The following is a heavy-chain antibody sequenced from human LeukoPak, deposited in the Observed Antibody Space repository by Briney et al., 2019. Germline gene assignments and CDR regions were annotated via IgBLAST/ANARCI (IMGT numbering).Heavy chain of an antibody. CDR3: ARVDTAMVRNFDY. D-gene: IGHD5-18*01. CDR2: INHSGST. CDR1: VGSFSGYY. J-gene: IGHJ4*02. Sequence: SETLSLTCALYVGSFSGYYWSWLRHPPGKGLEWLGEINHSGSTNYNPSLKSRVTISVDTSKNQFSLKLSSVTAADTAVYYCARVDTAMVRNFDYWGQGTLVTVSS. V-gene: IGHV4-34*01.